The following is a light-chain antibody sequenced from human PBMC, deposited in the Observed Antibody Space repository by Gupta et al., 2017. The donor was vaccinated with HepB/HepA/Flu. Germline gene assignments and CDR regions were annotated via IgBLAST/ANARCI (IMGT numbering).Light chain of an antibody. V-gene: IGLV2-8*01. CDR1: SSDVGGYNY. CDR2: EVS. CDR3: SSYAGSTPVV. Sequence: QSALTQPPSASGSPGQSVTISCTGTSSDVGGYNYVSWYQQHPGKAPRLIIYEVSKRPSGVPDRFSGSKSGNTASLTVSGPQAEDEADYYCSSYAGSTPVVFGGGTKVTVL. J-gene: IGLJ3*02.